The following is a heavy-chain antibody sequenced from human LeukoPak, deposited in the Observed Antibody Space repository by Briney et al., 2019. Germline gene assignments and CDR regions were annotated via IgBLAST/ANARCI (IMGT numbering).Heavy chain of an antibody. V-gene: IGHV4-4*07. J-gene: IGHJ4*02. D-gene: IGHD6-13*01. Sequence: SETLSLTCTVSGGSISSYYWSWIRQPAGKGLEWIGRINTSGSTNYNPSLKSRVTMSVDTSKNQFSLNLTSVTAADTAVYYCAREPQQRGFDCWGQGTLVTVPS. CDR3: AREPQQRGFDC. CDR2: INTSGST. CDR1: GGSISSYY.